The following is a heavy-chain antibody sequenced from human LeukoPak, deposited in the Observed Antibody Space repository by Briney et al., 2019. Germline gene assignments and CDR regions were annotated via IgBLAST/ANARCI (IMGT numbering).Heavy chain of an antibody. CDR2: IYYSGST. Sequence: PWESLSLTCTVSGGSISSGGYCWSCIRQHPGKGLEWIGYIYYSGSTYYNPSLKSRVTISVDTSKNQFSLKLSSVTAADTAVYYCARVMGAAGPLDYYYYYMDVWGKGTTVTVSS. V-gene: IGHV4-31*03. CDR1: GGSISSGGYC. CDR3: ARVMGAAGPLDYYYYYMDV. J-gene: IGHJ6*03. D-gene: IGHD6-13*01.